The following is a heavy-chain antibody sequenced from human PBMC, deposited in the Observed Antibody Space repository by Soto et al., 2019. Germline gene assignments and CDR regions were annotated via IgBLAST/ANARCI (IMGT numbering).Heavy chain of an antibody. V-gene: IGHV3-23*01. Sequence: GGSLRLSCAASGFTFSSYAMSWVRQAPGKGLEWVSAISGSGGSTYYADSVKGRFTISRDNSKNTLYLQMNSLRAEDTAVYYCAKRQAHRNSSPDVPYYYYYYMDVWGKGTTVTVSS. J-gene: IGHJ6*03. CDR3: AKRQAHRNSSPDVPYYYYYYMDV. CDR2: ISGSGGST. CDR1: GFTFSSYA. D-gene: IGHD6-13*01.